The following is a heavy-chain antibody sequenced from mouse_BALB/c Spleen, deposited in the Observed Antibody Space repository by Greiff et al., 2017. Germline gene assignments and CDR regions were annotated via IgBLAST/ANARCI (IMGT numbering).Heavy chain of an antibody. Sequence: EVHLVESGGGLVQPGGSRKLSCAASGFTFSRFGMHWVRQAPEKGLEWVAYISSGSSTISYADTVKGRFTISRDNPKNILFLQMTSLRSEDTAMYYCARSVEGAMDYWGQGTSVTVSS. J-gene: IGHJ4*01. V-gene: IGHV5-17*02. CDR1: GFTFSRFG. CDR2: ISSGSSTI. CDR3: ARSVEGAMDY.